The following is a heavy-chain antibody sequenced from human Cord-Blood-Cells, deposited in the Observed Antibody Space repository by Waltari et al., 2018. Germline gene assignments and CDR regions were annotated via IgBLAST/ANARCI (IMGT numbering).Heavy chain of an antibody. CDR3: ARPGYSSGWYDAFDI. CDR2: INHSGST. J-gene: IGHJ3*02. CDR1: CGSFSGYY. D-gene: IGHD6-19*01. V-gene: IGHV4-34*01. Sequence: QVQLQQWGAGLLKPSETLSLTCAVYCGSFSGYYWRWIRQPPGKGLEWIGEINHSGSTNYNPSLKSRVTISVDTSKNQFSLKLSSVTAADTAVYYCARPGYSSGWYDAFDIWGQGTMVTVSS.